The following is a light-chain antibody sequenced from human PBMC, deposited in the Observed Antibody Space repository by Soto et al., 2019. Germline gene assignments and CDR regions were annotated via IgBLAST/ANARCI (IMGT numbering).Light chain of an antibody. CDR3: QQSYTTTRT. V-gene: IGKV1-39*01. CDR2: GAS. J-gene: IGKJ2*01. Sequence: DIQMTQSPSPLSASVGDRVTITCRASQSIDNYLTWYQQRPGRAPKLLIYGASSLQSGVSSRFSGSGSGTDFTLTISSLQPEDFAPYYCQQSYTTTRTFGQGTKLEIK. CDR1: QSIDNY.